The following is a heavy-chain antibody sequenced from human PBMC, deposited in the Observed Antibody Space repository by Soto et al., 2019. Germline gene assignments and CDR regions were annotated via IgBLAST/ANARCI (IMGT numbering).Heavy chain of an antibody. V-gene: IGHV3-48*03. CDR3: VRDIMRASAAASLDC. D-gene: IGHD6-13*01. Sequence: GGSLRLSCAASGFTFSTYEFNWVRQAPGRGLEWISYISVSGNIIKYADSVKGRFTISRDNAENSLHLHMSSLRVDDTAVYFCVRDIMRASAAASLDCWGQGTQVIVSS. J-gene: IGHJ4*02. CDR1: GFTFSTYE. CDR2: ISVSGNII.